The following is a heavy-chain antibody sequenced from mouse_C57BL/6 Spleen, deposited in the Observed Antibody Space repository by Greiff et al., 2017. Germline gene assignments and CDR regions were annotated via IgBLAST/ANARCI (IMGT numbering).Heavy chain of an antibody. V-gene: IGHV1-81*01. CDR3: AREEIYYDYEGYFDV. D-gene: IGHD2-4*01. J-gene: IGHJ1*03. CDR1: GYTFTSYG. Sequence: QVQLQQSGAELARPGASVKLSCKASGYTFTSYGISWVKQRTGQGLEWIGEIYPRSGNTYYNEKFKGKATLTADKSSRTAYMELRSLTSEDSAVYFCAREEIYYDYEGYFDVWGTGTTVTVSS. CDR2: IYPRSGNT.